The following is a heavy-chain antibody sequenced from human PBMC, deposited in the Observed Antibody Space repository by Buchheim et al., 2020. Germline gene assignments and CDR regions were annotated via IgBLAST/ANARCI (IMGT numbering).Heavy chain of an antibody. J-gene: IGHJ6*02. D-gene: IGHD2-15*01. CDR2: IIPILGIA. Sequence: QVQLVQSGAEVKKPGSSVKVSCKASGGTFSSYAISWVRQAPGQGLEWMGRIIPILGIANYAQKFQGRVTIIADKSTSTAYRELGNRRSEDTTVYYCARDTALVAPYYYYSGMTSGAKGP. CDR1: GGTFSSYA. CDR3: ARDTALVAPYYYYSGMTS. V-gene: IGHV1-69*04.